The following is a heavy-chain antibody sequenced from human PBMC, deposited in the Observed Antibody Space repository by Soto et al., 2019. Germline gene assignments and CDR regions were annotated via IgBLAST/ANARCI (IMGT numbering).Heavy chain of an antibody. V-gene: IGHV1-3*01. D-gene: IGHD6-19*01. Sequence: ASVKVSCKASGYTFASYAISWMRQAPGQGLEWMGWINAGNGNTKYSQKFQGRVTITRDTSASTAYMELSSLRSEDTAVYYCARETGSGWLAFDYWGQGTLVTVSS. J-gene: IGHJ4*02. CDR3: ARETGSGWLAFDY. CDR1: GYTFASYA. CDR2: INAGNGNT.